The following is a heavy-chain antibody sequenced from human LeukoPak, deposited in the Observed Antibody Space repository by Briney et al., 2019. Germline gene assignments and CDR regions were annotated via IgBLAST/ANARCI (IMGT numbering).Heavy chain of an antibody. CDR2: IFYSGST. CDR3: ARGGYYDSSGPFDP. Sequence: PSETLSLTCTVSGGSISSYYWSWIRQPPGKGLEWIGDIFYSGSTDHNPSLKGRVTISVDTSKDQFSLKLTSVTAADTAVYYCARGGYYDSSGPFDPWGQGTLATVSS. CDR1: GGSISSYY. D-gene: IGHD3-22*01. J-gene: IGHJ5*02. V-gene: IGHV4-59*01.